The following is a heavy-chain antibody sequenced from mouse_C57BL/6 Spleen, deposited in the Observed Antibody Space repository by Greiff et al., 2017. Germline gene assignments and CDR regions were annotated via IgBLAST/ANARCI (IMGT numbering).Heavy chain of an antibody. Sequence: EVQLQESGGGLVKPGGSLKLSCAASGFTFSDYGMHWVRQAPEKGLEWVAYISSGSSTIYSADTVKGRFTISRDNAKNTLFLQMTSLRSEDTAMYYCATAFWDYFDYWGQGTTLTVSS. V-gene: IGHV5-17*01. CDR1: GFTFSDYG. D-gene: IGHD4-1*01. J-gene: IGHJ2*01. CDR3: ATAFWDYFDY. CDR2: ISSGSSTI.